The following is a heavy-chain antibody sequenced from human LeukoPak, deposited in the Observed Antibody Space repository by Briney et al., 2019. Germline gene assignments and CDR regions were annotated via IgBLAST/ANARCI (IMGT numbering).Heavy chain of an antibody. CDR2: IYTSGST. J-gene: IGHJ6*03. CDR3: ARVRYCSGGTCYGDYYYMDV. Sequence: SETLSLTCTVSGGSISSYYWSWLRQPAGKGLEWIGRIYTSGSTNYNPSLKSRVTMSVDTSRNQFSLKLTSVTAADTAVYYCARVRYCSGGTCYGDYYYMDVWGKGTTVTISS. D-gene: IGHD2-15*01. V-gene: IGHV4-4*07. CDR1: GGSISSYY.